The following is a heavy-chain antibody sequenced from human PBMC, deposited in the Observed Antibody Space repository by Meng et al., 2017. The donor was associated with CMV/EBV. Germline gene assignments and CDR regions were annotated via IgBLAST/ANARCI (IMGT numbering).Heavy chain of an antibody. CDR2: IKSKTDGGTT. CDR3: TTEPDSSSWPPYYYYGMDV. J-gene: IGHJ6*02. D-gene: IGHD6-13*01. V-gene: IGHV3-15*01. CDR1: GFTFSNAW. Sequence: GGSLRLSCAASGFTFSNAWMSWVRQAPGKGLEWVGRIKSKTDGGTTDYAAPVKGRFTISRDDSKNTLYLQMNSLKTEDTAVYYCTTEPDSSSWPPYYYYGMDVWGQGTTVTV.